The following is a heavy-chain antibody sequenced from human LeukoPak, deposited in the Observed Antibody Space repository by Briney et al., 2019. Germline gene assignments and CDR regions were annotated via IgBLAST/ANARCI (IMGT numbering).Heavy chain of an antibody. D-gene: IGHD3-22*01. CDR3: ARGGWNKFDY. V-gene: IGHV4-59*01. CDR2: MYYSGST. Sequence: SETLSLTCTVSGGSISSYHWSWIRQPPGKGLEWIGNMYYSGSTNYSPSLKSRVTISVDTSKNQFSLKLSSVTAADTAVYYCARGGWNKFDYWGQGTLVTVSS. J-gene: IGHJ4*02. CDR1: GGSISSYH.